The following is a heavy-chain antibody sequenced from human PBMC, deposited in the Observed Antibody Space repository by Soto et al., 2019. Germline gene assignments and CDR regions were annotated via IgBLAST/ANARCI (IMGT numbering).Heavy chain of an antibody. V-gene: IGHV1-3*01. CDR3: ARGIATGQLDP. J-gene: IGHJ5*02. CDR2: INPDNGNT. D-gene: IGHD2-15*01. CDR1: GYTFTRYT. Sequence: GASVKVSCKASGYTFTRYTMNWVRKAPGQRLEWMGWINPDNGNTKSSQKFQHRVIITRDTSASTAYMDLSSLRSEDTAVYYCARGIATGQLDPWGQGTLVTVSS.